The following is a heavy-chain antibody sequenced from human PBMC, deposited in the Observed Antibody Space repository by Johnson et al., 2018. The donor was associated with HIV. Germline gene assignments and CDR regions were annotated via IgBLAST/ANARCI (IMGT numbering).Heavy chain of an antibody. CDR2: IRYDGSNK. CDR1: GFTFSSYG. V-gene: IGHV3-30*02. J-gene: IGHJ3*02. Sequence: VQLVESGGGVVQPGRSLRLSCAASGFTFSSYGMDWVRQAPGKGLEWVAFIRYDGSNKYYADSVKGRFTISRDNSKNTLYLQMNSLRAEDTAVYYCAKGSGGPLSYPLWFGTHDAFDIWGQGTMVTVSS. D-gene: IGHD3-10*01. CDR3: AKGSGGPLSYPLWFGTHDAFDI.